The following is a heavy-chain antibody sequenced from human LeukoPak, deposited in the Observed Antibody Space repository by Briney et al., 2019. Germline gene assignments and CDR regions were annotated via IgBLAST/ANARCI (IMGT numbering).Heavy chain of an antibody. CDR2: VYYSGST. J-gene: IGHJ2*01. D-gene: IGHD6-6*01. CDR3: ARRAAARPRYFDL. CDR1: GGSTSSSSYY. Sequence: SETLSLTCTVSGGSTSSSSYYWGWIRQPPGKGLEWIGSVYYSGSTYYNPSLKSRATISVDTSKNQFSLKLSSVTAADMAVYYCARRAAARPRYFDLWGRGTLVTVSS. V-gene: IGHV4-39*01.